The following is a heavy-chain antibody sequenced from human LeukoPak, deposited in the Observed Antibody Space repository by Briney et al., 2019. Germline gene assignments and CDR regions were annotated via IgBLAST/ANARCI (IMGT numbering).Heavy chain of an antibody. V-gene: IGHV4-39*07. J-gene: IGHJ5*02. D-gene: IGHD1-26*01. CDR1: GGSISSSSYY. Sequence: PSETLSLTCTVSGGSISSSSYYWGWSRQPPGKGLEWIGSIYYSGSTYYNPSLKSRVTISVDTSKNQFSLKLSSVTAADTAVYYCARVIVGAMRRWFDPWGQGTLVTVSS. CDR2: IYYSGST. CDR3: ARVIVGAMRRWFDP.